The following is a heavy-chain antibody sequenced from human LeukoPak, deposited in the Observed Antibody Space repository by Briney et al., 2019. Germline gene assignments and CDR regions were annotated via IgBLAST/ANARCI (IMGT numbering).Heavy chain of an antibody. V-gene: IGHV3-23*01. J-gene: IGHJ4*02. CDR3: AKDLGWELPAEAY. CDR1: GFTFKSYV. CDR2: IYGSGVSI. Sequence: GGSLRHSCVASGFTFKSYVMNWVRQAPGKGLEWLATIYGSGVSISYADSVKGRFTISRDNSNNTLYLQMNSLRAEDTAMYYCAKDLGWELPAEAYWGQGILVTVSS. D-gene: IGHD1-26*01.